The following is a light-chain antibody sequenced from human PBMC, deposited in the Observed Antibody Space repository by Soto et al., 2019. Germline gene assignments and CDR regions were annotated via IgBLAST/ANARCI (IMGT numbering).Light chain of an antibody. CDR3: QQYGSSP. J-gene: IGKJ5*01. V-gene: IGKV3-20*01. CDR1: QSVSSSY. Sequence: EIVLTQSPGTLSLSPGERATLSCRASQSVSSSYLAWYQQKPGQAPRLLIYGASSRATGIPARFSGSGSGTHFTLTISRLEPEDFAVYYCQQYGSSPFGQGTRLEIK. CDR2: GAS.